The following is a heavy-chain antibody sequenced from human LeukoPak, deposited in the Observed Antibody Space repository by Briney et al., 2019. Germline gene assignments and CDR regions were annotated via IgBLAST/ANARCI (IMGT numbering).Heavy chain of an antibody. CDR1: GFTVSSNY. CDR2: ISGSGGST. CDR3: AKIWGTGSNYLNFDY. D-gene: IGHD4-11*01. Sequence: GGSLRLSCAASGFTVSSNYMSWVRQAPGKGLEWVSAISGSGGSTYYADSVKGRFTISRDNSKNTLYLQMNSLRAEDTAVYYCAKIWGTGSNYLNFDYWGQGTLVTVSS. J-gene: IGHJ4*02. V-gene: IGHV3-23*01.